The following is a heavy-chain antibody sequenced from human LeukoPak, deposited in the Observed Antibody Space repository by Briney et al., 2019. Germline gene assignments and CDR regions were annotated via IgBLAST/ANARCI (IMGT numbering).Heavy chain of an antibody. CDR2: IRYDGSNK. V-gene: IGHV3-30*02. J-gene: IGHJ4*02. CDR1: GFTFSSYG. CDR3: AKDSGGYSYGLAFDY. D-gene: IGHD5-18*01. Sequence: GGSLRLSCAASGFTFSSYGMHWVRQAPGKGLEWVAFIRYDGSNKYYADPVKGRFTISRDNSKNTLYLQMNSLRAEDTAVYYCAKDSGGYSYGLAFDYWGQGTLVTVSS.